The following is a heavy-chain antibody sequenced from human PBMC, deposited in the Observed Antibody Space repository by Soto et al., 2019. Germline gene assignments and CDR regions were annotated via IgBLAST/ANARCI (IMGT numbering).Heavy chain of an antibody. CDR2: IYYSGST. D-gene: IGHD2-15*01. J-gene: IGHJ2*01. Sequence: KGLEWIGYIYYSGSTNYNPSLKSRVTISVDTSKDQFSLKLSSVTAADTAVYFFFFQAEDGIRDTLPVSAFLLNRSSDL. V-gene: IGHV4-59*01. CDR3: FFQAEDGIRDTLPVSAFLLNRSSDL.